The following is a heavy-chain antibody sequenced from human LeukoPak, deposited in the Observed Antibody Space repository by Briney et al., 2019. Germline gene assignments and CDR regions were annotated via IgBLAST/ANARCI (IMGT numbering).Heavy chain of an antibody. Sequence: GGSLRLSCAASGFTFSSYWMHWVRQAPGKGLVWVSRINTDGSNTNYADSVKSRFTISRDNAKNTLYLQMNSLRSEDTAVYYCARGYAAGSCPNLDYWGQGTLVTVSS. V-gene: IGHV3-74*01. CDR3: ARGYAAGSCPNLDY. D-gene: IGHD3-10*01. CDR2: INTDGSNT. CDR1: GFTFSSYW. J-gene: IGHJ4*02.